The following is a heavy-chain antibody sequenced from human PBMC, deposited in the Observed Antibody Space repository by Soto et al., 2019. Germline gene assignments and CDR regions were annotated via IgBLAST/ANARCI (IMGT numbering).Heavy chain of an antibody. J-gene: IGHJ4*02. D-gene: IGHD6-19*01. V-gene: IGHV3-23*01. CDR1: GFTFSSYA. CDR2: ISGSGGST. CDR3: ANPSARQWLAIDY. Sequence: GSLRLSCAASGFTFSSYAMSWVRQAPGKGLEWVSAISGSGGSTYYADSVKGRFTISRDNSKNTLYLQMNSLRAEDTAVYYCANPSARQWLAIDYRGQGTLVTVSS.